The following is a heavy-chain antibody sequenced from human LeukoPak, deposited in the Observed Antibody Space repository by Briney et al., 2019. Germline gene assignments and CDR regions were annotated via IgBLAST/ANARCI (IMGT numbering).Heavy chain of an antibody. J-gene: IGHJ4*02. CDR1: GGTFSSYA. CDR2: IIPIFGTA. V-gene: IGHV1-69*01. Sequence: ASVTVSCKASGGTFSSYAISWVRQAPGQGLEWMGGIIPIFGTANYAQKFQGRVTITADESTSTAYMELSSLRSEDTAVYYCARGGGTYSSGWYSPFDYWGQGTLVTVSS. D-gene: IGHD6-19*01. CDR3: ARGGGTYSSGWYSPFDY.